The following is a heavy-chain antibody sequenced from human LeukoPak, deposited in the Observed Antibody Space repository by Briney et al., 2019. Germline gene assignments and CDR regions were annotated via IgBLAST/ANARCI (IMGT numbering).Heavy chain of an antibody. Sequence: KPSETLSLTCTVSGGSISSYYWSWIRPPARKGLEWIGRIYTGGSTNYNPSLKSRVTMSVDTSKNQFSLKLSSVTAADTAVYYCARDLGGYSRNFDYWGQGTLVTVSS. CDR2: IYTGGST. D-gene: IGHD6-13*01. CDR3: ARDLGGYSRNFDY. V-gene: IGHV4-4*07. J-gene: IGHJ4*02. CDR1: GGSISSYY.